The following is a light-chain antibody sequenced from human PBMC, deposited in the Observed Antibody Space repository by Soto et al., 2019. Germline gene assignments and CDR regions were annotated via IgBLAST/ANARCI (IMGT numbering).Light chain of an antibody. CDR3: QQYNDWPPIT. Sequence: EIVLTQSPGTMSLSPGEGATLSCRASQSVSGNYLAWYQQKPCQAPRLLIYGASTRATGIPARFSGSGSGTEFTLTISSLQSEDFAVYYCQQYNDWPPITFGQGTRLEIK. CDR1: QSVSGN. V-gene: IGKV3-15*01. J-gene: IGKJ5*01. CDR2: GAS.